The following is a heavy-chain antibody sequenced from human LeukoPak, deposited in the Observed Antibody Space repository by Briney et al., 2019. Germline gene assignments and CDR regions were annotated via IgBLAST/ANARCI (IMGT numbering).Heavy chain of an antibody. CDR1: GYTFTSYG. Sequence: ASVKVSCKASGYTFTSYGISWVRQAPGQGLEWMGWISAYNGNTNYAQKPQGRVTMTTDTSTSTAYMELRSLRSDDTAVYYCARTHGYGDRYNWFDPWGQGTLVTVSS. V-gene: IGHV1-18*01. CDR3: ARTHGYGDRYNWFDP. CDR2: ISAYNGNT. D-gene: IGHD4-17*01. J-gene: IGHJ5*02.